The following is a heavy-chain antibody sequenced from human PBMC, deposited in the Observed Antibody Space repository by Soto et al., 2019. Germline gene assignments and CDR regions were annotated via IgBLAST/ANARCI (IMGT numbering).Heavy chain of an antibody. V-gene: IGHV1-69*13. CDR2: IIPIFGTA. J-gene: IGHJ5*02. D-gene: IGHD2-2*01. CDR3: ATWPRGYCSSTSCYSGANWFDP. Sequence: SVKVSCKASGGTFSSYAISWVRQAPGQGLEWMGGIIPIFGTANYAQKFQGRVTITADESTSTAYMELSSLRSEDTAVYYCATWPRGYCSSTSCYSGANWFDPWGQGTLVTVSS. CDR1: GGTFSSYA.